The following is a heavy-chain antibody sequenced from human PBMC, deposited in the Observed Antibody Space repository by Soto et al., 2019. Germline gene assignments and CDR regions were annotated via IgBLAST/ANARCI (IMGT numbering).Heavy chain of an antibody. Sequence: SVKVSCKASGDTFSSYAISWVRQAPGQGLEWMGGIIPIFGTANYAQKFQGRVTITADESTSTAYMELSSLRSEDTAVYYCARGAVVVVPAAINYYYYGMDVWGQGTTVTVSS. CDR3: ARGAVVVVPAAINYYYYGMDV. CDR2: IIPIFGTA. V-gene: IGHV1-69*13. J-gene: IGHJ6*02. CDR1: GDTFSSYA. D-gene: IGHD2-2*01.